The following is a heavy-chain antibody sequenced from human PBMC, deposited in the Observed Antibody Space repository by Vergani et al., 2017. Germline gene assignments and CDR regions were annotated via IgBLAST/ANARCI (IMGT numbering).Heavy chain of an antibody. V-gene: IGHV3-30*01. CDR2: ISYDGSNK. CDR3: ARAAYDSSSSVLKYFDY. Sequence: QVQLVESGGGVVQPGRSLRLSCAASGFTFSSYAMHWVRQAPGKGLEWVAVISYDGSNKYYADSVKGRFTISRDNSKNTLYLQMNSLRAEDTAVYYCARAAYDSSSSVLKYFDYWGQGTLVTVSS. J-gene: IGHJ4*02. CDR1: GFTFSSYA. D-gene: IGHD6-13*01.